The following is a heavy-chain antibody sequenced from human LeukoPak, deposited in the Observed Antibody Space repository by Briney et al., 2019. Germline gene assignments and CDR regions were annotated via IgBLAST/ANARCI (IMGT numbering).Heavy chain of an antibody. CDR1: GFTFSNYG. D-gene: IGHD6-25*01. Sequence: GGSLRLSCAGSGFTFSNYGMSWVRQAPGKGLEWVSAIDGGGVNTLYADSVKGRFTISRDNSKNTVYLQMNSLSAEDTAIYYCAKRSARPKPFDCWGQGTLVTASS. J-gene: IGHJ4*02. CDR3: AKRSARPKPFDC. CDR2: IDGGGVNT. V-gene: IGHV3-23*01.